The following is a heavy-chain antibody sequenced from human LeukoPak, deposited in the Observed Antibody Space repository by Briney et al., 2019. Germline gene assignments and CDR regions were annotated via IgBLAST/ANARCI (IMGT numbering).Heavy chain of an antibody. J-gene: IGHJ4*02. V-gene: IGHV4-31*03. CDR2: IYYSGST. D-gene: IGHD2-15*01. CDR3: ARGTYCSGGSCYQYYFDY. CDR1: GGSISSGGYY. Sequence: SSETLSLTCTVSGGSISSGGYYWSWIRQHPGKGLEWIVYIYYSGSTYYNPSLKSRVTISVDTSKNQFSLKLSSVTAADTAVYYCARGTYCSGGSCYQYYFDYWGQGTLVTVSS.